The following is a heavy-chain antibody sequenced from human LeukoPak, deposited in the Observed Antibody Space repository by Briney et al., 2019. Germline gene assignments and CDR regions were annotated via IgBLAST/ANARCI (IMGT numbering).Heavy chain of an antibody. CDR2: INHSGST. CDR3: AALGQYYDILTGYHPYFDY. D-gene: IGHD3-9*01. Sequence: SETLSLTCAVYGGSFSGYYWSWIRQPPGKGLEWIGEINHSGSTNYNPSLKSRVTISVDTSKNQFSLKLSSVTAADTAVYYCAALGQYYDILTGYHPYFDYWAREPWSPSPQ. V-gene: IGHV4-34*01. J-gene: IGHJ4*02. CDR1: GGSFSGYY.